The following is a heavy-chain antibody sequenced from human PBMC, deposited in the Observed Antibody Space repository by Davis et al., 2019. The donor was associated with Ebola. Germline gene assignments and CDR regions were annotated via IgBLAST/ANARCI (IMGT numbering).Heavy chain of an antibody. V-gene: IGHV3-21*01. J-gene: IGHJ6*04. D-gene: IGHD6-6*01. CDR2: ISSDSDYI. CDR1: GFTFSTYS. CDR3: ARDHREQLGKHLYYYYGMDV. Sequence: PGGSLRLSCAASGFTFSTYSMSWVRQAPGKGLEWVSSISSDSDYIYYADSAKGRFTISRDNAKNSLYLQMNSLRAGDTAVYYCARDHREQLGKHLYYYYGMDVWGKGTTVTVSS.